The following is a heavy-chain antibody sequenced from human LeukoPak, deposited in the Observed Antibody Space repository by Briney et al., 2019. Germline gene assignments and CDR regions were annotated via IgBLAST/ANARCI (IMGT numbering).Heavy chain of an antibody. CDR2: ISGSGGST. Sequence: PGRSLRLSCAASGFTFSSYAMSWVRQAPGKGLEWVSAISGSGGSTYYADSVKGRFTISRDNSKNTLYLQMNSLRAEDTAVYYCAKDPLLLWFGPRGDAFDIWGQGTMVTVSS. CDR1: GFTFSSYA. CDR3: AKDPLLLWFGPRGDAFDI. J-gene: IGHJ3*02. V-gene: IGHV3-23*01. D-gene: IGHD3-10*01.